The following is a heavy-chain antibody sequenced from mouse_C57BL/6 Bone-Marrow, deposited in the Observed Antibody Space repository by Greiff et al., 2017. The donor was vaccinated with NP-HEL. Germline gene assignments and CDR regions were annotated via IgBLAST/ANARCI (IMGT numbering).Heavy chain of an antibody. V-gene: IGHV1-63*01. CDR1: GYTFTNYW. CDR3: ARCPSYYGYGFDY. D-gene: IGHD2-2*01. Sequence: QVQLKQSGAELVRPGTSVKMSCKASGYTFTNYWIGWAKQRPGHGLEWIGDIYPGGGYTNYNEKFKGKATLTADQSSSTAYMQFSSLTSEDSAIYYCARCPSYYGYGFDYWGQGTTLTVSS. CDR2: IYPGGGYT. J-gene: IGHJ2*01.